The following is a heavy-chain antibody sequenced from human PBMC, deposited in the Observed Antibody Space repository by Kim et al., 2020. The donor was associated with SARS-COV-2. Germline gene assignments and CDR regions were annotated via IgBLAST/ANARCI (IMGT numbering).Heavy chain of an antibody. CDR2: ISSSSSYI. D-gene: IGHD6-6*01. Sequence: GGSLRLSCAASGFTFSSYSMNWVRQAPGKGLEWVSSISSSSSYIYYADSVKGRFTISRDNAKNSLYLQMNSLRAEDTAVYYCARYPHSSSSLGYWGQGTLVTVSS. V-gene: IGHV3-21*01. J-gene: IGHJ4*02. CDR1: GFTFSSYS. CDR3: ARYPHSSSSLGY.